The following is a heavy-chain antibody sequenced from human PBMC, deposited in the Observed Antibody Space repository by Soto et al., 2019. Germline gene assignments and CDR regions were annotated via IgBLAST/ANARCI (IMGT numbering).Heavy chain of an antibody. CDR3: AREYGSGRAGNYYYGIDF. J-gene: IGHJ6*02. CDR2: IIPIFGTA. D-gene: IGHD3-10*01. Sequence: AVKVSCKASGCTFSSYAISWVRQAPGQGREWMGGIIPIFGTANYAQKFQGRVTITADESTSTAYMELSSLRSEDTAVYYCAREYGSGRAGNYYYGIDFWGQGTTVTVSS. CDR1: GCTFSSYA. V-gene: IGHV1-69*13.